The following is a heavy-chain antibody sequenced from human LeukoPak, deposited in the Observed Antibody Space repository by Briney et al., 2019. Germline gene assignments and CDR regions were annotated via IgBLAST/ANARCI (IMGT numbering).Heavy chain of an antibody. V-gene: IGHV3-7*01. CDR1: GFSFSSSY. Sequence: GGSLRLSCVASGFSFSSSYMSWVRQAPGKGLEWVANIKQDGNEKHYVDSVKGRFTISRDNAKSSLYPQMNRLRADDTAVYYCARDPRGSEYSHFDSWGQGTLVTVSS. D-gene: IGHD3-10*01. CDR2: IKQDGNEK. J-gene: IGHJ4*02. CDR3: ARDPRGSEYSHFDS.